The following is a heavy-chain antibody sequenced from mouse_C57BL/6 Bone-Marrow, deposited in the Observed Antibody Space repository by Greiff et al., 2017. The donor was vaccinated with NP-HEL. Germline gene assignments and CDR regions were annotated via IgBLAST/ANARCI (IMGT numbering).Heavy chain of an antibody. J-gene: IGHJ2*01. CDR3: TTFITTVASLHYFDY. CDR2: IDPETGGT. Sequence: QVHVKQSGAELVRPGASVTLSCKASGYTFTDYEMHWVKQTPVHGLEWIGAIDPETGGTAYNQKFKGKAILTADKSSSTAYMELRSLTSEDSAVYYCTTFITTVASLHYFDYWGQGTTLTVSS. V-gene: IGHV1-15*01. CDR1: GYTFTDYE. D-gene: IGHD1-1*01.